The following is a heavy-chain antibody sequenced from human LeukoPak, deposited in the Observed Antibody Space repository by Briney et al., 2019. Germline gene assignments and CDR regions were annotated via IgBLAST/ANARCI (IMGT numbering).Heavy chain of an antibody. Sequence: ASLKVSCKASGYSFTAAYNIHWLRQAPGQGPGFMGWINPSSGDTRYAQKFQGRVTVTRDTIISTAYMELSSLTSDDTAVYYCARDPRGTYDYWGQGSLVTVSA. V-gene: IGHV1-2*02. CDR1: GYSFTAAYN. D-gene: IGHD5-12*01. CDR2: INPSSGDT. CDR3: ARDPRGTYDY. J-gene: IGHJ4*02.